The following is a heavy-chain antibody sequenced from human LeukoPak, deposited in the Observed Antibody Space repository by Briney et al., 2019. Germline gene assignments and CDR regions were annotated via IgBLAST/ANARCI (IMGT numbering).Heavy chain of an antibody. J-gene: IGHJ4*02. D-gene: IGHD6-19*01. Sequence: ASVKVSCKVSGYTLTELSMHWVRQAPGKGLEWMGGFDPEDGETIYAQKFQGRVTMTEDTSTDTAYMELSSLRSEDTAVYYCATSLESRWLVRRGACYFDYWGQGTLVTVSS. CDR2: FDPEDGET. CDR3: ATSLESRWLVRRGACYFDY. CDR1: GYTLTELS. V-gene: IGHV1-24*01.